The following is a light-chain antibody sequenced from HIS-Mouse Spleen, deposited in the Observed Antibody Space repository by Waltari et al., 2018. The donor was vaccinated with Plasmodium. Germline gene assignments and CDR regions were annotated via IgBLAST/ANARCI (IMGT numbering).Light chain of an antibody. Sequence: SYELTQPPSVSVSPGQTARITCSGDALPKQYAYWYQQKPGQAPVLVRYKDSERPSGLRERVSGSSSGTTVTLTISGVQAEDEADYYCQSADSSGTPNWVFGGGTKLTVL. J-gene: IGLJ3*02. CDR2: KDS. CDR1: ALPKQY. V-gene: IGLV3-25*03. CDR3: QSADSSGTPNWV.